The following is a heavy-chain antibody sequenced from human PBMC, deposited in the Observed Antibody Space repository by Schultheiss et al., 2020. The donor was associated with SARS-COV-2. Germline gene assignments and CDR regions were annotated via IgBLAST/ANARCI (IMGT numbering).Heavy chain of an antibody. Sequence: SETLSLTCSVSGGSISSGGYSWSWIRQPPGKGLEWIGYIYYSGSTYYNPSLKSRVTISVDTSKNQFSLKLSSVTAADTAVYYCAREGGYYGSGSLDYWGQGTLVTVSS. V-gene: IGHV4-30-2*05. CDR2: IYYSGST. J-gene: IGHJ4*02. CDR1: GGSISSGGYS. D-gene: IGHD3-10*01. CDR3: AREGGYYGSGSLDY.